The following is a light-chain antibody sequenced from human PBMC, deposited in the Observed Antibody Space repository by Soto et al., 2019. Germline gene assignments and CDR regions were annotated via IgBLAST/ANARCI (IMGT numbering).Light chain of an antibody. V-gene: IGKV3-20*01. CDR2: GAS. J-gene: IGKJ1*01. CDR3: QQYYSTPWT. CDR1: QSVSNNY. Sequence: EIVLTQSPGTLSLSPGERATLSCRASQSVSNNYLAWYQQKPGQAPRLLIYGASNRATGIPDRFSGSGSGTDFTLTINSRQAEDVAVYYCQQYYSTPWTFGQGTKVEIK.